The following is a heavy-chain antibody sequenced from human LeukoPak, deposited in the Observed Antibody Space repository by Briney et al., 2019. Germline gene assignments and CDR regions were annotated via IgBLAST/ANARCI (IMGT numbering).Heavy chain of an antibody. J-gene: IGHJ4*02. CDR1: GYTFTSYG. D-gene: IGHD6-13*01. V-gene: IGHV1-18*01. CDR3: ARTFIRLAAASYVDY. Sequence: ASVKVSCKASGYTFTSYGISWVRQAPGQGLEWMGWISAYNGNTNYAQKLQGRVTMTTDTSTSTAYMVLRSLRSDDTAVYYCARTFIRLAAASYVDYWGQGTLVTVSS. CDR2: ISAYNGNT.